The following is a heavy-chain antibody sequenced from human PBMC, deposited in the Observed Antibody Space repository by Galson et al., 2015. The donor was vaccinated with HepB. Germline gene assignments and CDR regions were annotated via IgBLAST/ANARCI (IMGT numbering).Heavy chain of an antibody. D-gene: IGHD3-22*01. CDR2: IDWDDAK. J-gene: IGHJ3*02. V-gene: IGHV2-70*17. CDR3: ARVGNYYARSGYLGALDI. Sequence: PALVKPTQTVTLTCSFSGFSLKARGMCVTWIRQPPGKALEWLARIDWDDAKMSSTSLMARHTISKGTSKDQVVLTMTDMDPADTATYFCARVGNYYARSGYLGALDIWGPGTTVTASS. CDR1: GFSLKARGMC.